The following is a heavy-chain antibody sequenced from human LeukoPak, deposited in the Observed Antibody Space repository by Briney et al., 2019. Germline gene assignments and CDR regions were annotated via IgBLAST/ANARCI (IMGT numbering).Heavy chain of an antibody. J-gene: IGHJ4*02. Sequence: ASVKVSCKASGYTFTGYYMHWVRQAPGQGLEWMGWINPNSGGTNYAQKFQGRVTMTRDTSISTAHMELSRLRSDDTAVYYCARLGYCSSTSCFDYWGQGTLVTVSS. CDR2: INPNSGGT. V-gene: IGHV1-2*02. D-gene: IGHD2-2*01. CDR3: ARLGYCSSTSCFDY. CDR1: GYTFTGYY.